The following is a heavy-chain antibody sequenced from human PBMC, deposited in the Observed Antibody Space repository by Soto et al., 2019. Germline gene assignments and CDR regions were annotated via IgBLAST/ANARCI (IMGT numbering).Heavy chain of an antibody. Sequence: QLQLQESGSGLVEPSQTLSLTCVVSGVSISSGGYSWSWVRQPPGKGLEWIGYIYHTGTTNYKPSFGSRDTISVDTSENQFSLRLSSVTASDTAQYYCARGGHYRTGALDEWGQGTKVTVSS. J-gene: IGHJ3*01. CDR3: ARGGHYRTGALDE. D-gene: IGHD3-3*01. CDR1: GVSISSGGYS. V-gene: IGHV4-30-2*01. CDR2: IYHTGTT.